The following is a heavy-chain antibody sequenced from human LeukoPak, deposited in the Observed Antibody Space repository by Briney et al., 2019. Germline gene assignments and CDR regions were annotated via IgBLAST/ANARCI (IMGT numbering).Heavy chain of an antibody. Sequence: QPGGSLRLSCAASGFTVSSSYMMWVRQAPGKGLEWVSFISISGSTIYYADSVKGRFTISRDNAKNSLYLQMNSLRAEDTAVYYCARTVAGLPLDAFDIWGQGTMVTVSS. CDR3: ARTVAGLPLDAFDI. CDR2: ISISGSTI. D-gene: IGHD6-19*01. CDR1: GFTVSSSY. J-gene: IGHJ3*02. V-gene: IGHV3-48*03.